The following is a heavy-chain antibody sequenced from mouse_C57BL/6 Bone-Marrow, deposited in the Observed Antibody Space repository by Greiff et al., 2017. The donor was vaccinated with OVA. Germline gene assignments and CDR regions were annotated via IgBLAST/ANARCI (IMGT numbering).Heavy chain of an antibody. CDR1: GYTFTDYN. V-gene: IGHV1-18*01. J-gene: IGHJ4*01. CDR2: INPNNGGT. Sequence: VQLQQSGPELVKPGASVKIPCKASGYTFTDYNMDWVKQSHGKSLEWIGDINPNNGGTIYNQKFKGKATLTVDKSSSTAYMELRSLTSEDTAVYYCARGLTTVVATDYAMDYWGQGTSVTVSS. D-gene: IGHD1-1*01. CDR3: ARGLTTVVATDYAMDY.